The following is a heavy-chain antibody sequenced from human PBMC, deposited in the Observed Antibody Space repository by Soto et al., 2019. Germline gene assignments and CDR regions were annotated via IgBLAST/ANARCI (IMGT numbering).Heavy chain of an antibody. CDR3: ARGGSGLYYYYMDV. CDR1: GGSFSGYY. V-gene: IGHV4-34*01. Sequence: QVQLQQWGAGLLKPSETLSLTCAVSGGSFSGYYWSWIRQPPGKGLEWMGEINHSGSTNYNPSIKSRVTISVDKSQNQFSLKLRSVTAADTAVYYCARGGSGLYYYYMDVWGKGTTVTVSS. D-gene: IGHD3-10*01. CDR2: INHSGST. J-gene: IGHJ6*03.